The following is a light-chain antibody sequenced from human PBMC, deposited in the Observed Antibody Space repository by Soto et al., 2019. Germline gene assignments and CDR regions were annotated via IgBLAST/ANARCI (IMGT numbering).Light chain of an antibody. CDR1: SSNIGTNT. CDR2: NDH. CDR3: ASWDESLNAWV. J-gene: IGLJ3*02. V-gene: IGLV1-44*01. Sequence: QAVVTQPPSASGTPGQYVTISCSGNSSNIGTNTVHWYQQLPGTAPRLLIYNDHQRPSGVPDRLSASKSGTSASLALTEVQSEDEGDYYCASWDESLNAWVFGGRTKVTVL.